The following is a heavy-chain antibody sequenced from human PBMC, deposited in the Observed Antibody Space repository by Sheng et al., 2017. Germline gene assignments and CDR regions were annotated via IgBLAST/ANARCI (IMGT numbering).Heavy chain of an antibody. D-gene: IGHD3-22*01. J-gene: IGHJ6*02. Sequence: EVQLVESGGGLVQPGGSLRLSCAASGFTFSSYEMNWVRQAPGKGLEWVSYISSSGSTIYYADSVKGRFTISRDNAKNSLYLQMNSLRAEDTAVYYCASPYYYDSSGYYPTYYYGMDVWGQGTTVTVSS. CDR2: ISSSGSTI. V-gene: IGHV3-48*03. CDR3: ASPYYYDSSGYYPTYYYGMDV. CDR1: GFTFSSYE.